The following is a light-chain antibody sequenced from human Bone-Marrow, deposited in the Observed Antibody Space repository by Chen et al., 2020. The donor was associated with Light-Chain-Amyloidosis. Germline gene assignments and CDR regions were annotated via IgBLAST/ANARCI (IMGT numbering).Light chain of an antibody. CDR2: EVT. J-gene: IGLJ1*01. Sequence: HSALTQPSSVTGSPGQSITIPCTGPSSDVGGYDIVSWYRQHPGKAPKLLIFEVTKRPSGVSNRFSGSKSGNTASLTISGLRTEDAADYYCCAYRGGSFPYVFGPGTKVTVL. V-gene: IGLV2-23*02. CDR1: SSDVGGYDI. CDR3: CAYRGGSFPYV.